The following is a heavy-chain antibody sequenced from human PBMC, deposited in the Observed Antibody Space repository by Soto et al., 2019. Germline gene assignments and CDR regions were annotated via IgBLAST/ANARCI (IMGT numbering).Heavy chain of an antibody. V-gene: IGHV1-69*08. J-gene: IGHJ4*02. CDR3: ARAYGSGSYRHFDS. CDR1: GGTFSSYT. CDR2: IIPIVNKP. D-gene: IGHD3-10*01. Sequence: QVQLVQSGAEVKKPGSSVKVSCKASGGTFSSYTFNWVRQAPGQGLEWMGRIIPIVNKPNYAQKCQGRVTITADKSTSTAYMELSSLRSEDTGVYYCARAYGSGSYRHFDSWGQGTLVTVSS.